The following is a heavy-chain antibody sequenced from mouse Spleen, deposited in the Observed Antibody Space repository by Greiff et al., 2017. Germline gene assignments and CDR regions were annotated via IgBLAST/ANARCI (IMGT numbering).Heavy chain of an antibody. Sequence: EVQLQQSGPELVKPGASVKISCKASGYTFTDYYMNWVKQSHGKSLEWIGDINPNNGGTSYNQKFKGKATLTVDKSSSTAYMELRSLTSEDSAVYYCARSHGYYFAYWGQGTLVTVSA. CDR1: GYTFTDYY. CDR2: INPNNGGT. D-gene: IGHD2-3*01. CDR3: ARSHGYYFAY. J-gene: IGHJ3*01. V-gene: IGHV1-26*01.